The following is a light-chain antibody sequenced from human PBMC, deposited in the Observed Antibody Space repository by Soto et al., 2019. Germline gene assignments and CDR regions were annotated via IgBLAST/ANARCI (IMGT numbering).Light chain of an antibody. CDR3: QHYGASPPYT. CDR2: GTS. J-gene: IGKJ2*01. V-gene: IGKV3-20*01. CDR1: QSVST. Sequence: EVVLTQSPGALSLSPGERATLSCRTSQSVSTVAWYQQKPGQTPRLLIFGTSSRATGIPDRFGGSGSETDFPLTITRLEPEDFAVYFCQHYGASPPYTFGQGTKLELK.